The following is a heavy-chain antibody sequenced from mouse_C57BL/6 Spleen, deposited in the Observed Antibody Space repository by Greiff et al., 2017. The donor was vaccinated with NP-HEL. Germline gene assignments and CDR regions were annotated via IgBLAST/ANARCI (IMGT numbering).Heavy chain of an antibody. CDR1: GFNIKDYY. V-gene: IGHV14-2*01. Sequence: EVQLQQSGAELVKPGASVKLSCTASGFNIKDYYMHWVKQRPEQGLEWIGRIDPEDGETKYAPQFKGKATITADTSSNTADLQLSSLTSEDTAVYFLAGGGYGNYVGYFDVWGTGTTVTVSS. CDR3: AGGGYGNYVGYFDV. CDR2: IDPEDGET. J-gene: IGHJ1*03. D-gene: IGHD2-1*01.